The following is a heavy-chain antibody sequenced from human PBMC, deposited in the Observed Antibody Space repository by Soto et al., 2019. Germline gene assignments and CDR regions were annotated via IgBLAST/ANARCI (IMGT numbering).Heavy chain of an antibody. V-gene: IGHV3-23*01. CDR1: GFTFSSYA. CDR3: AKSRIVVVPAADWYFDL. J-gene: IGHJ2*01. Sequence: EVQLLESGGGLVQPGGSLRLSCAASGFTFSSYAMSWVRQAPGKGLEWVSAISGSGGSTYYADSVKGRFTISRDNSKNTLYMQMNGLRAEDTAVYYCAKSRIVVVPAADWYFDLWGRGTLVTVSS. CDR2: ISGSGGST. D-gene: IGHD2-2*01.